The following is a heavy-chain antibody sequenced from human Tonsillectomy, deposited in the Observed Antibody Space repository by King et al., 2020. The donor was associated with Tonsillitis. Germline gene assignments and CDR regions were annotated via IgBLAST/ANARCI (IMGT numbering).Heavy chain of an antibody. CDR1: GFTFSSYA. V-gene: IGHV3-30*04. CDR3: ARGDWIQLWSHFDY. Sequence: VQLVESGGGVVQPGRSLRLSCAVSGFTFSSYAMHWVRQAPGKGLEWVAVISYDGSNKYYADSVRGRFTISRDNSKNTLYLQMNSLRAEDTAVYYCARGDWIQLWSHFDYWGQGTLVTVSS. CDR2: ISYDGSNK. J-gene: IGHJ4*02. D-gene: IGHD5-18*01.